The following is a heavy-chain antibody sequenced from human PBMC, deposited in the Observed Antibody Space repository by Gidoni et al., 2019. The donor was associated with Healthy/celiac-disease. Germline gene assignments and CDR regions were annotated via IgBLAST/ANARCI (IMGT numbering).Heavy chain of an antibody. V-gene: IGHV4-39*01. CDR3: ARLDMSYYDSSGNFDY. CDR1: GGSISSSSYY. J-gene: IGHJ4*02. CDR2: IYYSGST. Sequence: QLQLQESGPGLVKPSETLSLTCTVSGGSISSSSYYWGWIRQPPGKGLEWIGSIYYSGSTYYNPSLKSRVTISVDTSKNQFSLKLSSVTAADTAVYYCARLDMSYYDSSGNFDYWGQGTLVTVSS. D-gene: IGHD3-22*01.